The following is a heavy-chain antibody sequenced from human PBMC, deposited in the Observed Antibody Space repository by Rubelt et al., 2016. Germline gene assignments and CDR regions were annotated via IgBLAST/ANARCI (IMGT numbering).Heavy chain of an antibody. CDR3: ASDSSGWYGGFDY. V-gene: IGHV3-66*01. CDR1: GFTFSSNY. D-gene: IGHD6-19*01. J-gene: IGHJ4*02. Sequence: VQLVESGGGVVQPGRSLRLSCAASGFTFSSNYMSWVRQAPGKGLEWVSVIYSGGSTYYADSVKGRFTISRDNSKNTLYLQMNSLRAEDTAVYYCASDSSGWYGGFDYWGQGTLVTVSS. CDR2: IYSGGST.